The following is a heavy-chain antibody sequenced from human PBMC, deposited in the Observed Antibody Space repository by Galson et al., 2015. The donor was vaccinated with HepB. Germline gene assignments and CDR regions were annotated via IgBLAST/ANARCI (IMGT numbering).Heavy chain of an antibody. CDR1: GFTVSFNY. D-gene: IGHD6-13*01. Sequence: SLRLSCAASGFTVSFNYMSWVRQAPGKGLAWVSVIYRGGRAYYADSVKGRFTISGDNSKNTLYIQMNSLRAEDTAVYYCASTRSSWYPYFDYWGQGTLVTVSS. CDR3: ASTRSSWYPYFDY. V-gene: IGHV3-66*02. CDR2: IYRGGRA. J-gene: IGHJ4*02.